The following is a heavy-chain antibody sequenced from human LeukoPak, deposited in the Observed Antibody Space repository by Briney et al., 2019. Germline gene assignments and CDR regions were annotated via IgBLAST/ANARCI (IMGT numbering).Heavy chain of an antibody. J-gene: IGHJ4*02. V-gene: IGHV3-30*04. CDR1: GFTFSSYA. CDR2: ISYDGSNK. D-gene: IGHD5-18*01. CDR3: ARGDTAMVTPPFDY. Sequence: GGSPRLSCAASGFTFSSYAMHWVRQAPGKGLEWVAVISYDGSNKYYADSVKGRFTISRDNSKNTLYLQMNSLRAEDTAVYYCARGDTAMVTPPFDYWGQGTLVTVSS.